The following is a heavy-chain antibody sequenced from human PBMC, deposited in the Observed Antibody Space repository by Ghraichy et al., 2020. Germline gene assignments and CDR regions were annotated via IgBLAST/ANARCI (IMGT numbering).Heavy chain of an antibody. D-gene: IGHD3-10*01. CDR2: ISGSGGST. CDR3: AKDGVGGRVYYGSGRSDY. CDR1: GFTFSSYA. J-gene: IGHJ4*02. Sequence: GGSLRLSCAASGFTFSSYAMSWVRQAPGKGLEWVSAISGSGGSTYYADSVKGRFTISRDNSKNTLYLQMNRLRAEDTAVYYCAKDGVGGRVYYGSGRSDYWGQGTLVTVSS. V-gene: IGHV3-23*01.